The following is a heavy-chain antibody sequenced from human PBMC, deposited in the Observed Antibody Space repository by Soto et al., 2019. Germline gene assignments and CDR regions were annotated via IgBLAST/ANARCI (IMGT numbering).Heavy chain of an antibody. CDR3: ARRGAVAGSGVDYFDY. J-gene: IGHJ4*02. V-gene: IGHV3-30-3*01. D-gene: IGHD6-19*01. CDR1: GFTFSSYA. Sequence: GGSLKLYSADSGFTFSSYAMHWVRQAPGKGLEWVAVISYDGSNKYYADSVKGRFTISRDNSKNTLYLQMNSLRAEDTAVYYCARRGAVAGSGVDYFDYWGQGTLVTVYS. CDR2: ISYDGSNK.